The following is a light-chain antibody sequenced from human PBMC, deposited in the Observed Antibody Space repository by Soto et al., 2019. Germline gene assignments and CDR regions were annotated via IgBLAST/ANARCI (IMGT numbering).Light chain of an antibody. CDR2: HAS. V-gene: IGKV3-11*01. Sequence: EIVLTQSPATLSLSPGERATLSCRASQSVSRYLAWYQQKPGQAPRLLIYHASNRATGIPARFSGSGSGTDFTLTIRSLEPEDFAIYYCKHHSNWLWTFGQGTKVDIK. CDR1: QSVSRY. J-gene: IGKJ1*01. CDR3: KHHSNWLWT.